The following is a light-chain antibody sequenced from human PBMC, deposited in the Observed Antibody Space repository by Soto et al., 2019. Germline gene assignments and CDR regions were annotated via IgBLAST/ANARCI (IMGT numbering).Light chain of an antibody. CDR3: QHYGSSLWT. V-gene: IGKV3-20*01. CDR2: GAS. CDR1: QSVSSSY. Sequence: EIVLTQFPATLSLSPGERATLSCRASQSVSSSYLAWYQQKPGQAPRLLIYGASSRATGIPDRFSGSGSGTDFTLTISRLEPEDFAVYYCQHYGSSLWTFGQGTKVDIK. J-gene: IGKJ1*01.